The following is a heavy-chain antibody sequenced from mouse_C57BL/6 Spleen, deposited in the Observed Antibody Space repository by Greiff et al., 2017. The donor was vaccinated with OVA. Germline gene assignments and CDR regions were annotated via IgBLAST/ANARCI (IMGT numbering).Heavy chain of an antibody. CDR1: GYTFTSYW. Sequence: VQLQQPGAELVRPGSSVKLSCKASGYTFTSYWMHWVKQRPIQGLEWIGNIDPSDSETHYNQKFKDKATLTVDKSSSTAYMQLSGLTSEDSAVYYCARGNDGYYLWYFDVWGTGTTVTVSS. V-gene: IGHV1-52*01. D-gene: IGHD2-3*01. CDR2: IDPSDSET. CDR3: ARGNDGYYLWYFDV. J-gene: IGHJ1*03.